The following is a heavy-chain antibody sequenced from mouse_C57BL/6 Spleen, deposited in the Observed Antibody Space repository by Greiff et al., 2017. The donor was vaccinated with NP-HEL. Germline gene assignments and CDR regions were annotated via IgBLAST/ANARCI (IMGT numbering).Heavy chain of an antibody. CDR2: INPSSGYT. CDR1: GYTFTSYT. D-gene: IGHD2-3*01. Sequence: VQLQQSGAELARPGASVKMSCKASGYTFTSYTMHWVKQRPGQGLEWIGYINPSSGYTKYNQKFKDKATLTADKSSSTAYMQLSSLTSEDSAVYYCARGGFGGYSFDYWGQGTTLTVSS. V-gene: IGHV1-4*01. J-gene: IGHJ2*01. CDR3: ARGGFGGYSFDY.